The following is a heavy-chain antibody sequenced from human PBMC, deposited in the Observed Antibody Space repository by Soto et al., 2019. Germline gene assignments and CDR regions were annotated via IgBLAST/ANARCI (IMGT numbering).Heavy chain of an antibody. CDR2: INAGNGNT. CDR3: ARGDYVWGSYRNRGFDY. CDR1: GYTFTSYA. J-gene: IGHJ4*02. D-gene: IGHD3-16*02. V-gene: IGHV1-3*01. Sequence: QVQLVQSGAEVKKPGASVKVSCKASGYTFTSYAMHWVRQAPGQRLEWMGWINAGNGNTKYSQKFQGRVTITRDTSVSTAYMELSSLRYEDTAVYYCARGDYVWGSYRNRGFDYWGQGTLVTVSS.